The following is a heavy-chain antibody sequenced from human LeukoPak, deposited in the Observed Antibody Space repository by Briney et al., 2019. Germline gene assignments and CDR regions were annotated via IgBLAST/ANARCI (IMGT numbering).Heavy chain of an antibody. Sequence: YPSETLSLTCTVSGGSISSYYWSWIRQPAGKGLEWIGRIYTSGSTNYNPSLKSRVTMSVDTSKNQFSLKLSSVTAADTAVYYCAGKDWNDDSNAFDIWGQGTMVTVSS. V-gene: IGHV4-4*07. CDR1: GGSISSYY. CDR3: AGKDWNDDSNAFDI. D-gene: IGHD1-1*01. CDR2: IYTSGST. J-gene: IGHJ3*02.